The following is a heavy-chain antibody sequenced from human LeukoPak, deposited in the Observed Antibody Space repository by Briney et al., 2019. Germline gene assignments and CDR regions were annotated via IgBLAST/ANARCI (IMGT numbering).Heavy chain of an antibody. CDR3: ARHREYDFWSGYSGPYWYFDL. Sequence: PSETLSLTCTVSGGSISSSSYYWGWIRQPPGKGLEWIGSIYYSGGTYYNPSLKSRVTISVDTSKNQFSLKLSSVTAADTAVYYCARHREYDFWSGYSGPYWYFDLWGRGTLVTVSS. V-gene: IGHV4-39*01. CDR2: IYYSGGT. D-gene: IGHD3/OR15-3a*01. J-gene: IGHJ2*01. CDR1: GGSISSSSYY.